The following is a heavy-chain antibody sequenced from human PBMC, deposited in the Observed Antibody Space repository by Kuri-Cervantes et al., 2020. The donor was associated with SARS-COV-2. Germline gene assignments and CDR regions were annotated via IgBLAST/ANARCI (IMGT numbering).Heavy chain of an antibody. V-gene: IGHV3-30*02. J-gene: IGHJ6*02. D-gene: IGHD4-17*01. CDR3: ARAPDYGDYYYYGMDV. CDR1: GFTFSNYG. Sequence: GESLKISCAASGFTFSNYGMQWVRQAPGKGLEWVALIWYDGSKKYYAESVKGRFTISRDDPKNTLYLQMKSLRAEDTAVYYCARAPDYGDYYYYGMDVWGQGTTVTVSS. CDR2: IWYDGSKK.